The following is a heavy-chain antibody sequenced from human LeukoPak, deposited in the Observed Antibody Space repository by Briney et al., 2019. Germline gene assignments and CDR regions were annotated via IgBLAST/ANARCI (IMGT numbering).Heavy chain of an antibody. CDR1: GFTFSSYA. Sequence: GGPLRLSCAASGFTFSSYAMSWVRHAPGKGLEWVSAISASGGSTYYADSVKGRFTISRDNSKNTLYLQMNSLRAEDTAVYYCAKTVFAASGPFDPWGQGTLVTVSS. V-gene: IGHV3-23*01. CDR3: AKTVFAASGPFDP. CDR2: ISASGGST. J-gene: IGHJ5*02. D-gene: IGHD4-17*01.